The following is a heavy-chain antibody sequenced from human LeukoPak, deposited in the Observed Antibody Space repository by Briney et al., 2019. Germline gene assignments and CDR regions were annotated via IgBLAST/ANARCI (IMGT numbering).Heavy chain of an antibody. CDR3: ARENVLRNYYDSSGGAFDI. J-gene: IGHJ3*02. CDR1: GFTFSSYG. Sequence: GGSLRLSCAASGFTFSSYGMSWVRQAPGKGLEWVSAISGSGGSTYYADSVKGRFTISRDNSKNTLYLQMNSLRAEDTAVYYCARENVLRNYYDSSGGAFDIWGQGTMVTVSS. V-gene: IGHV3-23*01. CDR2: ISGSGGST. D-gene: IGHD3-22*01.